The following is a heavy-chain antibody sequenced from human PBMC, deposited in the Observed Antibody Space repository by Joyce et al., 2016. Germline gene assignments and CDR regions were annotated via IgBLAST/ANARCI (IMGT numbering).Heavy chain of an antibody. Sequence: QVALRESGPALLNPTQTLTLTCTFSGFSLNTRGVCVSWIRQPPGRALEWLAFINWDDEKYYSTSLKSRLTISKDTSKNEVVLTMTNVDPVDTGTYYCARMPLGGVGRAFDVWGQGTVVTVSS. CDR2: INWDDEK. CDR3: ARMPLGGVGRAFDV. J-gene: IGHJ3*01. V-gene: IGHV2-70*01. CDR1: GFSLNTRGVC. D-gene: IGHD3-16*01.